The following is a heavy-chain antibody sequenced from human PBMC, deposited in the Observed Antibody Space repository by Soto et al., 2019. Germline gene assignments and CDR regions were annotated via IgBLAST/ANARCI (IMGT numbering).Heavy chain of an antibody. CDR1: GGTFSSYA. D-gene: IGHD2-15*01. V-gene: IGHV1-69*01. J-gene: IGHJ3*02. Sequence: QVQLVQSGAEVKKPGSSVKVSCKASGGTFSSYAISWVRQAPGQGLEWMGGIIPIFGTANYAQKFQGRVTITADESTSTAYMELSSLRSEDTAVYYCARETSGYCSGGSCYRHNAFDIWGQGTTVTVSS. CDR2: IIPIFGTA. CDR3: ARETSGYCSGGSCYRHNAFDI.